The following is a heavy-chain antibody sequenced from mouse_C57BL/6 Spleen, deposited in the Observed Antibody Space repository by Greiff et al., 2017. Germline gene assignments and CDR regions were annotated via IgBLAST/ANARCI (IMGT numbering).Heavy chain of an antibody. J-gene: IGHJ2*01. D-gene: IGHD2-4*01. CDR2: ISSGSSTI. Sequence: EVMLVESGGGLVKPGGSLKLSCAASGFTFSDYGMHWVRQAPEKGLEWVAYISSGSSTIYYADTVKGRFTISRDNAKHTLFLQMTSLRSEDTAMYYYAMGDYVYFDYWGQGTTLTVSS. V-gene: IGHV5-17*01. CDR3: AMGDYVYFDY. CDR1: GFTFSDYG.